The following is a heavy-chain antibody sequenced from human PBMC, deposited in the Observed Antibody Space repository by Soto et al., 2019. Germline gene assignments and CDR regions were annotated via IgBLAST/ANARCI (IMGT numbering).Heavy chain of an antibody. CDR2: IIPIFGTA. Sequence: SVKISCKASGCTFSSYAISWVRQAPGQGLEWMGGIIPIFGTANYAQKFQGRVTITADESTSTAYMELSSLRSEDTAVYYCARQGDYSHGWFEPWGQGTPVIVSS. J-gene: IGHJ5*02. CDR3: ARQGDYSHGWFEP. V-gene: IGHV1-69*13. CDR1: GCTFSSYA. D-gene: IGHD4-4*01.